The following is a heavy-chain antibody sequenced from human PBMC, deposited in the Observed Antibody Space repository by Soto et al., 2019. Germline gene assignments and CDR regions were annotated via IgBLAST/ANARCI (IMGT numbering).Heavy chain of an antibody. J-gene: IGHJ4*03. D-gene: IGHD2-2*01. CDR1: GYDFNKNW. CDR2: MYPGDSDT. V-gene: IGHV5-51*01. CDR3: ARLPRYCNKTSCYYSDH. Sequence: GASLKISSRGSGYDFNKNWFGWVGELPGKGMAWVGTMYPGDSDTRYNPSVQGHVTTSADVTVSTAFLQWRSLKTSDTGMDFCARLPRYCNKTSCYYSDHWGRGTQVSVAS.